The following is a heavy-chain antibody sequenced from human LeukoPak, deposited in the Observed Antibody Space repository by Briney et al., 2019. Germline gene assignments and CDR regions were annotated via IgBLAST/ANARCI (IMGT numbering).Heavy chain of an antibody. CDR2: ITGNGVST. CDR1: GFTFNTYT. Sequence: GGSLRLSCAASGFTFNTYTMNWVRLVPGKGLEWVSLITGNGVSTYYADSVKGRFTISRDNSKNTLYLQTNSLRAEDKAVYYCAKGLHSSSWYSDSWGQGTLVTVSS. D-gene: IGHD6-13*01. V-gene: IGHV3-23*01. CDR3: AKGLHSSSWYSDS. J-gene: IGHJ4*02.